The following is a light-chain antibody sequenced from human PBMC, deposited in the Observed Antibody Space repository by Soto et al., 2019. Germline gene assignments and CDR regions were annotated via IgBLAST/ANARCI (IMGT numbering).Light chain of an antibody. J-gene: IGLJ1*01. Sequence: QSVLTQPASVSGSLGQSVTIACTGTTRDIGGYNYISWYQQLPGKAPKLMIYQVTIRPSGISNRFSGSKSGNTASLTISGLQAEDEADYYCPSFSSSTSLSVFGTGTKVTVL. V-gene: IGLV2-14*01. CDR3: PSFSSSTSLSV. CDR2: QVT. CDR1: TRDIGGYNY.